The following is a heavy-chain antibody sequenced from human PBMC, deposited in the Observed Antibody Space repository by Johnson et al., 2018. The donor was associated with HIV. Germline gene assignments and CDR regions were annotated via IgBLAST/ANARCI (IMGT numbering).Heavy chain of an antibody. CDR1: FTVSSNY. CDR2: IYSGGST. CDR3: AREVDGFDI. J-gene: IGHJ3*02. Sequence: FTVSSNYMTWVRQAPGKGLEWVSVIYSGGSTYYADSVKGRFTISRDHSENTLYLQMNSLRPEDTAVYYCAREVDGFDIWGQVTMVTVSS. V-gene: IGHV3-66*02.